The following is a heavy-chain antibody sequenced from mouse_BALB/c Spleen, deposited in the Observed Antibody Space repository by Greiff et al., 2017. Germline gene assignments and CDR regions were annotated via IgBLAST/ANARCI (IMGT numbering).Heavy chain of an antibody. CDR3: ARARRGYYVDY. CDR2: IDPANGNT. V-gene: IGHV14-3*02. Sequence: EVQLQQSGAELVKPGASVKLSCAASGFNIKDTYMHWVKQRPEQGLEWIGRIDPANGNTKYDPKFQGKATITADTSSNTAYLQLSSLTSEDTAVYYCARARRGYYVDYWGQGTTLTVSS. J-gene: IGHJ2*01. D-gene: IGHD1-2*01. CDR1: GFNIKDTY.